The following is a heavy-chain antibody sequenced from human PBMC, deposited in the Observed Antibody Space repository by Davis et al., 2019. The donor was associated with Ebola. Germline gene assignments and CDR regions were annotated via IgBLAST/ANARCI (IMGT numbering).Heavy chain of an antibody. J-gene: IGHJ3*02. CDR3: AKDTSNIWFDI. Sequence: GESLKISCAASGFTFDNFWMSWVRQAPGKGLEWVANIYRDGSEKYYVDSVKGRFTISRDNTKNTLYLQMNGLRVEDTAIYYCAKDTSNIWFDIWGQGTMVTVSS. D-gene: IGHD1-26*01. CDR1: GFTFDNFW. V-gene: IGHV3-7*03. CDR2: IYRDGSEK.